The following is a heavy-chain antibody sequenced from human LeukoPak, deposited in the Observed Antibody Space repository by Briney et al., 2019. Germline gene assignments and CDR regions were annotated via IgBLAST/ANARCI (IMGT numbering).Heavy chain of an antibody. J-gene: IGHJ5*02. CDR3: ARDHLANLASRLFDP. V-gene: IGHV4-39*07. Sequence: NASETLSLTCSVSGGSISSSNYFWGWIRQPPGKGLEWIASVHYSGSTYYNPSLKSRVTISVDTSKNQFSLKLTSVTAADTAVYYCARDHLANLASRLFDPWGQGTLVTVSS. CDR2: VHYSGST. CDR1: GGSISSSNYF. D-gene: IGHD3-3*01.